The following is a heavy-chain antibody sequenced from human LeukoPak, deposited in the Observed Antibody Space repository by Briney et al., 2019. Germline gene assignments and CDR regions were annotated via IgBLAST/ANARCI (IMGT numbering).Heavy chain of an antibody. CDR2: INPNSGDT. J-gene: IGHJ4*02. Sequence: ASVKVSCKASGYTFTGYYMHWVRQAPGQGLEWMGWINPNSGDTNYAQKFQGRVTMTRDTSTTTAYMELSRLISDDRAVYYCAREDDCSSTSCSLDYWGQGTLVTVSS. V-gene: IGHV1-2*02. CDR3: AREDDCSSTSCSLDY. D-gene: IGHD2-2*01. CDR1: GYTFTGYY.